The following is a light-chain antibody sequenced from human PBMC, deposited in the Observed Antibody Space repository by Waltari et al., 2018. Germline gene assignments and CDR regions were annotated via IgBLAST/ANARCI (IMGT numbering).Light chain of an antibody. CDR3: QQYVVIPWT. V-gene: IGKV4-1*01. Sequence: DIVMTQSPDSLAVSLGEVAIINCKSRQCVLYSSNNKNYLAWYQQKPGQPPKLLIYWASTRELGVPDRFSGSGSGTDFTLTINSLQAEDVAVYYCQQYVVIPWTFGQGTKVEVK. CDR1: QCVLYSSNNKNY. J-gene: IGKJ1*01. CDR2: WAS.